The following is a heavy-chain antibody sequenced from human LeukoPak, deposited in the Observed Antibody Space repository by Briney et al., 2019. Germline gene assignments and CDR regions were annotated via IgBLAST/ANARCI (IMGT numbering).Heavy chain of an antibody. CDR2: ITSSGSNI. Sequence: GGSLRLSCAASGFTFSDYYMNWIRQAPGKGLEWVSYITSSGSNIYYADSVKGRFTISRDNAKNSLYLQMNSLRAEDTAVYYCARVIEAAVGSSYYYYYMDVWGKGTTVTVSS. CDR1: GFTFSDYY. V-gene: IGHV3-11*04. J-gene: IGHJ6*03. CDR3: ARVIEAAVGSSYYYYYMDV. D-gene: IGHD6-13*01.